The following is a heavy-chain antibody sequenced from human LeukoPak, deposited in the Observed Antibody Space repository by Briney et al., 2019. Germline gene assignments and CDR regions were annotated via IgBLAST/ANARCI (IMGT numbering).Heavy chain of an antibody. CDR1: GFTFSSYG. V-gene: IGHV3-33*01. Sequence: GGSLRLSCAASGFTFSSYGMHCVRQAPGKGLEWVAVIWYDGSNKYYADSVKGRFTISRDNSKNTLYLQMNSLRAEDTAVYYCARESNYDFWSGYSSYYYYMDVWGKGTTVTVSS. J-gene: IGHJ6*03. CDR3: ARESNYDFWSGYSSYYYYMDV. D-gene: IGHD3-3*01. CDR2: IWYDGSNK.